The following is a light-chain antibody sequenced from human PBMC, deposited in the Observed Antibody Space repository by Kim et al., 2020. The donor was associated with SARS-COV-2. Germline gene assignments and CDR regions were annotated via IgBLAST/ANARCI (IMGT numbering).Light chain of an antibody. CDR2: TAS. J-gene: IGKJ4*01. Sequence: DIQMTQSPSSLSASVGDTVTITCRASQSISRYLNWYQQKPGKAPKLLIYTASSLQSGVPSRFSGSGSGTDFTLTISSLQPEDFATYYCQQSSSNPPIFGGGTKVDIK. CDR1: QSISRY. V-gene: IGKV1-39*01. CDR3: QQSSSNPPI.